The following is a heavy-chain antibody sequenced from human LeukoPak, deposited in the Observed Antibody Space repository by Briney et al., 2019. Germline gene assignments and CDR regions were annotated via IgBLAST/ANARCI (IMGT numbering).Heavy chain of an antibody. D-gene: IGHD3-16*01. CDR1: GYTFTSYG. CDR2: ISVYNGNT. J-gene: IGHJ4*02. CDR3: ARVAGVMVQTYYFDY. V-gene: IGHV1-18*01. Sequence: ASVKVSCKASGYTFTSYGISWVRQAPGQGLEWMGWISVYNGNTNYAQKLQGRVTMTTDTSTSTAYMELRSLRSDDTALYYCARVAGVMVQTYYFDYWGQGTLVTVSS.